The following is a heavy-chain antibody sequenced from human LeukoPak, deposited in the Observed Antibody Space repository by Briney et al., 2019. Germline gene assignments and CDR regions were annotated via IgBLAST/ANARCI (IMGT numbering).Heavy chain of an antibody. CDR2: ISAYNGNT. V-gene: IGHV1-18*01. J-gene: IGHJ4*02. D-gene: IGHD5-24*01. Sequence: GASVKVSCKASGYTFTSYGISWVRQAPGQGLEWMGWISAYNGNTNYAQKLQGRVTMTTDKSTSTAYMELSSLRSEDTAVYYCARVRLSPGRDVYFDNWGQGTLVTVSS. CDR1: GYTFTSYG. CDR3: ARVRLSPGRDVYFDN.